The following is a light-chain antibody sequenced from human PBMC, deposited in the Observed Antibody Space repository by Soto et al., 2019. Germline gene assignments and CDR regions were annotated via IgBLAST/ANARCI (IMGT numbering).Light chain of an antibody. Sequence: SYELTQPSSVSVSPGQTARITCSGEVLAKNYARWFQQKPGQAPVLVIYKDSERTSGIPERFSGSKSGTTVTLTISGAQVEDEADYYCYSAADNIRVFGGGTKLTVL. J-gene: IGLJ3*02. V-gene: IGLV3-27*01. CDR1: VLAKNY. CDR2: KDS. CDR3: YSAADNIRV.